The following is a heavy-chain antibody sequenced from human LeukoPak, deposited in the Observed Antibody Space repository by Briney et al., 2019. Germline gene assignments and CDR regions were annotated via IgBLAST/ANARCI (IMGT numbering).Heavy chain of an antibody. CDR1: GGSISSGDYY. D-gene: IGHD3-10*01. CDR3: ARAPSRSGSYYPYFDY. V-gene: IGHV4-30-4*01. J-gene: IGHJ4*02. Sequence: SQTLSLTCTVSGGSISSGDYYWSWIRQPPGKGLEWIGYIYYSGSTYCNPSLKSRVTISVGTSKNQFSLKLSSVTAADTAVYYCARAPSRSGSYYPYFDYWGQGTLVTVSS. CDR2: IYYSGST.